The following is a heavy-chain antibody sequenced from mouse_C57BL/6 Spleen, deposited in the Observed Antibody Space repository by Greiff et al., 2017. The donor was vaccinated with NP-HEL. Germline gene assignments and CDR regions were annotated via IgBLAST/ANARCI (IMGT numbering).Heavy chain of an antibody. CDR2: IYPISGTP. CDR1: VYTFPSYW. D-gene: IGHD2-3*01. V-gene: IGHV1-81*01. J-gene: IGHJ4*01. Sequence: LQASGAELVRPGASVKLSCKASVYTFPSYWISWVQQSTGQGLEWIVDIYPISGTPYYNEQFQGHAPLTADKSSSTDYMELRRLTSEDSAVYFCARKNDDNYYAMDYWGQGTSVTVSS. CDR3: ARKNDDNYYAMDY.